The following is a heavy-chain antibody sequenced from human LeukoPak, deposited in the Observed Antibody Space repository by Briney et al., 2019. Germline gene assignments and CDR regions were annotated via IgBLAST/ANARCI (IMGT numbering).Heavy chain of an antibody. J-gene: IGHJ4*02. Sequence: PSEALSLTCSVSGASISSYYWSWIRQPPGKGLEWIGYVHYNGGTNYNPSLRSRVTISIDTSKNQFSLRLSYVTTADTAVYYCAGARAYYTLDSWGQGTLVTVSS. CDR3: AGARAYYTLDS. CDR2: VHYNGGT. CDR1: GASISSYY. V-gene: IGHV4-59*01. D-gene: IGHD3-3*01.